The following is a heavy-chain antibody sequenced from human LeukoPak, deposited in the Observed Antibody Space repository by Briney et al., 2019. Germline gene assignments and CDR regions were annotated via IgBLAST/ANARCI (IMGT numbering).Heavy chain of an antibody. CDR3: ARDRVQISSYVAIFDY. CDR1: GFTFSTYT. V-gene: IGHV3-30*04. Sequence: GGSLRLSCVASGFTFSTYTMHWVRQAPGKGLEWVAGISNDGSNIGYRDPVRGRFTISRDISNNTLYLQMYSVRSEDTAVYFCARDRVQISSYVAIFDYWGQGTLVTVSS. J-gene: IGHJ4*02. D-gene: IGHD2-8*01. CDR2: ISNDGSNI.